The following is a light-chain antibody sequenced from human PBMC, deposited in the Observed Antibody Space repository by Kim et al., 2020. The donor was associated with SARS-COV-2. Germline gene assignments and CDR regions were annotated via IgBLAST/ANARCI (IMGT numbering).Light chain of an antibody. J-gene: IGKJ1*01. CDR1: QGIRNY. Sequence: ASVGDRVTITCRASQGIRNYLAWYQQKPGKVPKLLIYAASALQSGVPSRFSGSGSGTDFTLTISSLQPEDVATYYCQKCNSPPWTFGQGTKVDIK. V-gene: IGKV1-27*01. CDR3: QKCNSPPWT. CDR2: AAS.